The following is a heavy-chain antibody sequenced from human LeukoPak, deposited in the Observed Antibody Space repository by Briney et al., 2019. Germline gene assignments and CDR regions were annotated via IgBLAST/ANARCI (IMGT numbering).Heavy chain of an antibody. CDR1: GGSISSFH. CDR3: ARRPGSFTFDY. D-gene: IGHD2-2*01. J-gene: IGHJ4*02. CDR2: IYYSGST. V-gene: IGHV4-59*12. Sequence: SETLSLTCTVSGGSISSFHWSWIRQPPGKGLEWIGYIYYSGSTIYNPSLKSRVTISIDTSKNQFSLKLSSVTAADTAVYYCARRPGSFTFDYWGQGTLATVSS.